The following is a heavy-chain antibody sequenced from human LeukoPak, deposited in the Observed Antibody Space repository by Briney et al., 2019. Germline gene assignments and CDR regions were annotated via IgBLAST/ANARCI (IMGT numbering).Heavy chain of an antibody. V-gene: IGHV1-46*01. CDR3: ARDLSYGDYDGTFDY. CDR1: GYTFTSYY. D-gene: IGHD4-17*01. J-gene: IGHJ4*02. CDR2: INPSAGST. Sequence: ASVKLSCKASGYTFTSYYMHWVRQAPGQGLEWMGIINPSAGSTTYAQKFQGRVTTTTDKSTSTVYMELSSLGSEDTAVYYCARDLSYGDYDGTFDYWGQGTLVTVSS.